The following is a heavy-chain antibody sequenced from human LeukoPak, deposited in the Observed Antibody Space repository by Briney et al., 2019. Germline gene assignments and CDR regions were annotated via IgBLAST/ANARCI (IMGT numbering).Heavy chain of an antibody. CDR2: MYLSGTT. Sequence: PSGTLSLTCTVSGDSINSLDLWSWVRQPPGKGLEWIGEMYLSGTTHSNPSVKSRVTISIDKSKNQFFLNLSSVTAADTAVYYCAGLGGRYSSGLYYYYFDYWGQGTLVTVSS. V-gene: IGHV4-4*02. CDR3: AGLGGRYSSGLYYYYFDY. J-gene: IGHJ4*02. D-gene: IGHD3-22*01. CDR1: GDSINSLDL.